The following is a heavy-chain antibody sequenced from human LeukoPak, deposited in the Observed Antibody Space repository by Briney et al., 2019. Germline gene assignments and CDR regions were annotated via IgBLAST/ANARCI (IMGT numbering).Heavy chain of an antibody. J-gene: IGHJ4*02. V-gene: IGHV4-31*03. CDR3: ARAVDYRNYFDY. Sequence: TLSLTCSVSGASIDSRGYYWSWVRQRPGTGLEFIGYISYSGSTYYKPSLRGRLTISFDTSENQFSLRLTSVTAADTAVYYCARAVDYRNYFDYWGQGTLVTVSS. CDR2: ISYSGST. D-gene: IGHD4-11*01. CDR1: GASIDSRGYY.